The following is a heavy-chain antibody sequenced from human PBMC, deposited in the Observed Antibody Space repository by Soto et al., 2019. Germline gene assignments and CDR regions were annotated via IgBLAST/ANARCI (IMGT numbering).Heavy chain of an antibody. CDR1: GYTFTSYG. D-gene: IGHD1-7*01. CDR3: ARGTPSTLRFDY. J-gene: IGHJ4*02. V-gene: IGHV1-18*01. Sequence: ASVKVSCKASGYTFTSYGISWVRQAPGQGLEWMGWISAYNGNTNYPQKLQGRVTITTDPSTSTAYMELSSLRYDDTAMYYCARGTPSTLRFDYWGQGTLVTVSS. CDR2: ISAYNGNT.